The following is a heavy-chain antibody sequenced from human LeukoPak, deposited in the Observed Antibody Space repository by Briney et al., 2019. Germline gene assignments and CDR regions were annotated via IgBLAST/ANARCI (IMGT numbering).Heavy chain of an antibody. CDR1: GGSISGYY. CDR2: MYTSGSP. V-gene: IGHV4-4*07. J-gene: IGHJ4*02. D-gene: IGHD3-10*01. CDR3: ARGSNFLVRGDTGFDY. Sequence: PSETLSLTCTVSGGSISGYYWSWIRQPAGKGLEWIGRMYTSGSPTYNPSLKSRVTMSVDRSKNQVYLKVTSVTAADTAMYYCARGSNFLVRGDTGFDYWGQGILVTVSS.